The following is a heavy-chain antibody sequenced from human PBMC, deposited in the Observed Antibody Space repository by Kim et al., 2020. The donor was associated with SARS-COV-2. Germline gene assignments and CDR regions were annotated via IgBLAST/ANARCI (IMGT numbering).Heavy chain of an antibody. Sequence: ASVKVSCKASGYTFTSYAMHWVRQAPGQRLEWMGWINAGNGNTKYSQKFQGRVTITRDTSASTAYMELSSLRSEDTAVYYCATPLDYYDSFDAFDIWGQGTMVTVSS. V-gene: IGHV1-3*01. D-gene: IGHD3-22*01. CDR1: GYTFTSYA. CDR3: ATPLDYYDSFDAFDI. J-gene: IGHJ3*02. CDR2: INAGNGNT.